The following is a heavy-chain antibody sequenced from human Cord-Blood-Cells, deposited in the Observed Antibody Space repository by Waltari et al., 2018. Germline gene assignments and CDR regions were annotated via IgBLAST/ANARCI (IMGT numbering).Heavy chain of an antibody. J-gene: IGHJ6*02. Sequence: EVQLVESGGGLIQPGGSLRLSCAASGFTVSSNYMSWVRQAPGKGLEGVSVIYSGGSTYYADSVKGRFTISRDNSKNTLYLQMNSLRAEDTAVYYCATGPVGYSYYGMDVWGQGTTVTVSS. CDR2: IYSGGST. V-gene: IGHV3-53*01. CDR1: GFTVSSNY. CDR3: ATGPVGYSYYGMDV.